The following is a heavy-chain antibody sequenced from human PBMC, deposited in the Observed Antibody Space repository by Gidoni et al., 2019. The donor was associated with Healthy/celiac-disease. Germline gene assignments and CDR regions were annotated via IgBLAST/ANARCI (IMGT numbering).Heavy chain of an antibody. V-gene: IGHV3-23*01. CDR2: ISGSGGST. D-gene: IGHD2-15*01. Sequence: EVQLLESGGGLVQPGGSLRLSCAASGFPFSSYAMSWVRKAPGKGLEWVSAISGSGGSTYYADSVKGRFTISRDNSKNTLYLQMNSLRAEDTAVYYCAKDEGYCSGGSCYFDYWGQGTLVTVSS. J-gene: IGHJ4*02. CDR3: AKDEGYCSGGSCYFDY. CDR1: GFPFSSYA.